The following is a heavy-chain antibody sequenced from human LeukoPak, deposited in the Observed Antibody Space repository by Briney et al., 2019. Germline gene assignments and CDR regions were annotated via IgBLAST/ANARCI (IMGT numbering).Heavy chain of an antibody. CDR1: GFTFDDYG. CDR2: INWSGGST. V-gene: IGHV3-20*04. CDR3: ARASHYSDSSDYPDY. J-gene: IGHJ4*02. D-gene: IGHD3-22*01. Sequence: GGSLRLSCAASGFTFDDYGMSWVRQAPGKGLEWVSGINWSGGSTGYADSVKGRFTISRDNAKNSLYLQMNSLRAEDTALYYCARASHYSDSSDYPDYSGQGTLVTVSS.